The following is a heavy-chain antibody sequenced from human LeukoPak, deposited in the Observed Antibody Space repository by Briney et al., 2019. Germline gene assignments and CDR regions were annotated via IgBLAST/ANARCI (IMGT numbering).Heavy chain of an antibody. CDR1: GFTFSSYS. J-gene: IGHJ4*02. D-gene: IGHD2-15*01. CDR3: AREIEYCSGGSCYPGGYFDY. Sequence: GGSLRLSCAASGFTFSSYSMNWVRQAPGKGLEWVSAISSSSSYIYYADSVKGRFTISRDNAKNSLYLQMNSLRAEDTAVYYCAREIEYCSGGSCYPGGYFDYWGQGTLVTVSS. CDR2: ISSSSSYI. V-gene: IGHV3-21*01.